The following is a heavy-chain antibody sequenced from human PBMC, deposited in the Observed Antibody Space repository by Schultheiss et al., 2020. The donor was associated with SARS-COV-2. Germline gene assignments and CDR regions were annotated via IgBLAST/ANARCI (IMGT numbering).Heavy chain of an antibody. CDR1: GYTFTSYG. Sequence: ASVKVSCKASGYTFTSYGISWVRQAPGQGLEWMGWISAYNGNTNYAQKLQGRVTMTTDTSTSTAYMELRSLRSDDTAVYYCARAAYYDFWSGYYTGDYYYMDVWGKGTTVTVSS. J-gene: IGHJ6*03. V-gene: IGHV1-18*01. D-gene: IGHD3-3*01. CDR3: ARAAYYDFWSGYYTGDYYYMDV. CDR2: ISAYNGNT.